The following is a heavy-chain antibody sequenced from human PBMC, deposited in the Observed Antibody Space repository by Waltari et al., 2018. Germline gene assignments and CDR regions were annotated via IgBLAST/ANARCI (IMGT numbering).Heavy chain of an antibody. D-gene: IGHD5-12*01. CDR1: GGSISGHY. V-gene: IGHV4-59*11. J-gene: IGHJ4*02. CDR2: IYSSGST. Sequence: QVQLQESGPGLVKPSETLSLTCTVSGGSISGHYWSWIRQPPGKGLEWIGYIYSSGSTNSTPSLKSRVTISVDTSKNQFSLKLSSVTAADTAVYYCARADGYNLVDYWGQGTLVTVSS. CDR3: ARADGYNLVDY.